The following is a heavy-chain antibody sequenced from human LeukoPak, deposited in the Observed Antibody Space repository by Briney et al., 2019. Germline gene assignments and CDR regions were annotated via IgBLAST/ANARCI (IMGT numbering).Heavy chain of an antibody. Sequence: GASVKVSCKASGYTFTGYYMHWVRQAPGQGLEWMGWINPNSGGTNYAQKFQGRVTMTRDTSISTAYMELSRLRSDDTAVYYCARDRRRDCSSTSCWYRDYWGQGTLVTVSS. CDR2: INPNSGGT. CDR3: ARDRRRDCSSTSCWYRDY. CDR1: GYTFTGYY. D-gene: IGHD2-2*01. V-gene: IGHV1-2*02. J-gene: IGHJ4*02.